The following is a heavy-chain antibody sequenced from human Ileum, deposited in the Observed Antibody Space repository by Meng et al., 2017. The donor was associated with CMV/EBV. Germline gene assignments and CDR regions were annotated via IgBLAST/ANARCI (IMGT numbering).Heavy chain of an antibody. V-gene: IGHV1-2*02. CDR3: ARDRCSSTSCYPDWFDP. CDR1: GYTFTGYY. CDR2: INPNSGGT. D-gene: IGHD2-2*01. Sequence: ASVKVSCKASGYTFTGYYMHWVRQAPGQGLEWMGWINPNSGGTNYAQNFQGRVTMTRDTSIGTAYMELSRLRSDDTAVYYCARDRCSSTSCYPDWFDPWGQGTLVTVSS. J-gene: IGHJ5*02.